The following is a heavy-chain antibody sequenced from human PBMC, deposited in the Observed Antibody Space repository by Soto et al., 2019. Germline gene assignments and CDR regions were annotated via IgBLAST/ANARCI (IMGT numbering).Heavy chain of an antibody. CDR3: ARRQSNGYNRYFDS. J-gene: IGHJ4*02. D-gene: IGHD5-12*01. CDR2: TIPTFGAG. Sequence: ASVKVSCKASGGTFSSNPISWMRQAPGQGLEWVGGTIPTFGAGSYAQRFQGRVTITADKFTNTAYMELSNLRPEDTAVYYCARRQSNGYNRYFDSWGQGTLVTVSS. V-gene: IGHV1-69*06. CDR1: GGTFSSNP.